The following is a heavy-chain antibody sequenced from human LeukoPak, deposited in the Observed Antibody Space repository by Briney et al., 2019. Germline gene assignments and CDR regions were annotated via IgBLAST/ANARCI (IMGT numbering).Heavy chain of an antibody. CDR1: GFIFSSYE. Sequence: GGSLRLSCAASGFIFSSYEMNWVRQAPGKGLEWVANINQDASEKYYVDSVRGRFTISRDNAKNSLYLQMNSLRADDTAIYYCARDHVVGATNFDYWGQGTLVTVSS. D-gene: IGHD1-26*01. J-gene: IGHJ4*02. CDR2: INQDASEK. CDR3: ARDHVVGATNFDY. V-gene: IGHV3-7*01.